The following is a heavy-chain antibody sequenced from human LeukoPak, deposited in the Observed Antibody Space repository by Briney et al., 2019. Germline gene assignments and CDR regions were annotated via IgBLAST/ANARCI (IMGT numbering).Heavy chain of an antibody. CDR1: GFAYSRYS. CDR3: ARDLRSDY. Sequence: GGSLRLSCAASGFAYSRYSMNWVRQAPGKGLEWVSYISDSGSVMYYADSVKGRFTISRDNVKNSLYLQMNSLRDEDTAVYYCARDLRSDYWGQGTLVTVSS. D-gene: IGHD3-16*01. V-gene: IGHV3-48*02. CDR2: ISDSGSVM. J-gene: IGHJ4*02.